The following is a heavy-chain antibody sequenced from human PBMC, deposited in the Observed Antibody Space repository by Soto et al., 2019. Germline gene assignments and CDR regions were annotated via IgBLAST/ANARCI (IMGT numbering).Heavy chain of an antibody. V-gene: IGHV3-66*01. CDR3: ARVSCSSTSCYGIDY. CDR1: GLTVSANF. CDR2: VYSGGIT. D-gene: IGHD2-2*01. J-gene: IGHJ4*02. Sequence: GGSLRLSCAISGLTVSANFMSWVRQAPGKGLEWVSVVYSGGITNYADSVKGRFTISRDNSKNTLYLQLNSLRAEDTAVYYCARVSCSSTSCYGIDYWGQGTPVTVSS.